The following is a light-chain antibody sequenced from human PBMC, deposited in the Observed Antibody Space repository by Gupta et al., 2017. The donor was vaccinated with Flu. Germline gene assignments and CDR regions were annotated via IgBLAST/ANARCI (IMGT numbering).Light chain of an antibody. J-gene: IGKJ1*01. V-gene: IGKV3-20*01. CDR2: GAS. CDR3: QQYGTSTRT. Sequence: EVVLTQSPGTLSLSPGERAILSCRASQSVSTYLAWYQQKPGQAPRLLIFGASSRATGIPDRFSAYGAGTDFTLTISRLEPEDFAVYYCQQYGTSTRTFGQGTKVEIK. CDR1: QSVSTY.